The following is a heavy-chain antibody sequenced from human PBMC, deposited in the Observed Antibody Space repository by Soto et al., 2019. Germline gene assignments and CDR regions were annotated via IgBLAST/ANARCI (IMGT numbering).Heavy chain of an antibody. V-gene: IGHV2-5*02. J-gene: IGHJ4*02. D-gene: IGHD3-10*01. CDR3: AHRPRITLLRGNYFDS. Sequence: ITLKESAPTLVKPTQTLTLTCTFSGFSLSTSGVGVGWIHQPPGKALKWLALTYWDDDKRYSPSLKGRLTITKDTAKYRGGLTMTDMDPVNTATYYCAHRPRITLLRGNYFDSSGQGILVTVSS. CDR2: TYWDDDK. CDR1: GFSLSTSGVG.